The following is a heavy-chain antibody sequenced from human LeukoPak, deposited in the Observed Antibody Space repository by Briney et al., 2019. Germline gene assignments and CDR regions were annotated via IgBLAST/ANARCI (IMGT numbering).Heavy chain of an antibody. Sequence: SETLSLTCAVYGGSFSGYYWSWIRQPPGKGLEWIGEINHSGSTNYNPSLKSRVTISVDTSKNQFSLKLSSVTAADTAVYYCASTVRYSNHYWGQGTLVTVSS. V-gene: IGHV4-34*01. CDR2: INHSGST. CDR3: ASTVRYSNHY. CDR1: GGSFSGYY. D-gene: IGHD3-9*01. J-gene: IGHJ4*02.